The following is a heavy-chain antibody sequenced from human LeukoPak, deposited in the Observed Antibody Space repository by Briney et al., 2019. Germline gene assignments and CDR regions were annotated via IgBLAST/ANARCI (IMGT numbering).Heavy chain of an antibody. CDR3: ARLSIAAAGSYYFDY. D-gene: IGHD6-13*01. CDR2: IYTSGST. Sequence: PSETLSLTCTVSGGSISSYYWSWIRQPAGKGLEWIGRIYTSGSTNYNPSLKSRVTMSVDTSKNQFSLRLSSVTAADTAAYYCARLSIAAAGSYYFDYWGQGTLVTVSS. J-gene: IGHJ4*02. CDR1: GGSISSYY. V-gene: IGHV4-4*07.